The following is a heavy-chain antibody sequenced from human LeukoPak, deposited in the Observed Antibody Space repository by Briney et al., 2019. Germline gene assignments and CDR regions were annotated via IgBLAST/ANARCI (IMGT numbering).Heavy chain of an antibody. D-gene: IGHD2-8*01. CDR3: VRSDGVSNWFDP. CDR1: GYTFTSYD. CDR2: MNPNSGNT. J-gene: IGHJ5*02. V-gene: IGHV1-8*03. Sequence: ASVKVSCKASGYTFTSYDINWVRQATGQGLEWMGWMNPNSGNTGYAQKFQGRVTITRNTSISTAYMELSSLRSEDMAVYHCVRSDGVSNWFDPWGQGTLVTVSS.